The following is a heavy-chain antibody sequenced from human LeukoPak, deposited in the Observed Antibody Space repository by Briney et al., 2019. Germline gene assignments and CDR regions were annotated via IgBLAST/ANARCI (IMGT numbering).Heavy chain of an antibody. V-gene: IGHV3-11*04. Sequence: GGSLRLSCAASGFTFSDYYMSWIRQAPGKGLEWVSYISSSSSTIYYADSVKGRFTISRDNAKNSLYLQMNSLRAEDTAVYYCARACSTSAIPDFYWFDPWGQGTLVTVSS. J-gene: IGHJ5*02. D-gene: IGHD2-2*01. CDR2: ISSSSSTI. CDR3: ARACSTSAIPDFYWFDP. CDR1: GFTFSDYY.